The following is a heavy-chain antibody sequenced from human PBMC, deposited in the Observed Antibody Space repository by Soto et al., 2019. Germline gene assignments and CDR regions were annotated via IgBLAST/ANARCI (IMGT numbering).Heavy chain of an antibody. CDR3: AGDWCGGDYQARLFDY. J-gene: IGHJ4*02. Sequence: PGASVKVACKASGYTITTYGLSWVRQAPGQGLEWMGWINTYNGATNYAQKVQGRVTMTTDTSTNTAYMELRSLRSDDTAVYSWAGDWCGGDYQARLFDYWGQGPLVPVSS. V-gene: IGHV1-18*01. CDR1: GYTITTYG. CDR2: INTYNGAT. D-gene: IGHD2-21*02.